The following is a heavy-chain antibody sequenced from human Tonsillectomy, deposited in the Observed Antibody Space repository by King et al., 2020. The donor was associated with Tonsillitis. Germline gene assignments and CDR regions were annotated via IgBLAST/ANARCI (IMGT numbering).Heavy chain of an antibody. V-gene: IGHV4-31*03. J-gene: IGHJ5*01. D-gene: IGHD2-15*01. CDR2: IYYTGNT. CDR1: GGSISGGEYY. Sequence: VQLQESGPGLVKPSQTLSLTCTVSGGSISGGEYYWSGIRQHPGKGLEWIGYIYYTGNTYYNPSLKMRLIISVDTFNSQFSLKMSSLTAADTAVYYCGGYEGGVFDSWGQGTLVTVSS. CDR3: GGYEGGVFDS.